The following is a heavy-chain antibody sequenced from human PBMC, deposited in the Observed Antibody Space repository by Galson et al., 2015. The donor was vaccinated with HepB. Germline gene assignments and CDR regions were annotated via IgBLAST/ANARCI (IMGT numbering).Heavy chain of an antibody. CDR1: GGSISNGDYY. CDR3: ARLGRNAGSFDY. CDR2: ICYRGSS. J-gene: IGHJ4*02. V-gene: IGHV4-30-4*01. Sequence: QVQLQESGPGLVKPSQTLSLICSVSGGSISNGDYYWSWIRQSPGEGLEWIGHICYRGSSYYKSSIEDRLTLSVDTAENHFSLGLNFVTTAYTAVYCWARLGRNAGSFDYWGRGILVTVSA. D-gene: IGHD3-10*01.